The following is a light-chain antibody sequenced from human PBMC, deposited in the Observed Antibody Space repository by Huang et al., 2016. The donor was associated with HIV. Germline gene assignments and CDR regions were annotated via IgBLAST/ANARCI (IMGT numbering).Light chain of an antibody. CDR2: GAS. V-gene: IGKV3-20*01. CDR1: QIVSGSY. CDR3: QVYGTSPPGP. J-gene: IGKJ3*01. Sequence: EIVLTQSPGTLSLSPGERATLSCRASQIVSGSYLAWYQQKPGQAPRLLIYGASSRATGIPDRFSGSGSGTDFTLTITRLEPEDIALYYCQVYGTSPPGPFGPGATVHIK.